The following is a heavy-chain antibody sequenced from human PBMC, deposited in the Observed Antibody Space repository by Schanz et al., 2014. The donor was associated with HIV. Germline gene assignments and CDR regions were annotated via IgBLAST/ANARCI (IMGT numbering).Heavy chain of an antibody. CDR2: IGSGGGYK. V-gene: IGHV3-21*06. Sequence: EVHLVESGGGLVEPGGSLRLSCEASGFSFSSFSMNWVRQAPGKGLEWVSSIGSGGGYKNYADSVNGRFTISRDNAKNSLHLQMSRLGAEDTAVYYCARDLHDYGDARTDYWGQGILVTVSS. CDR3: ARDLHDYGDARTDY. J-gene: IGHJ4*02. CDR1: GFSFSSFS. D-gene: IGHD4-17*01.